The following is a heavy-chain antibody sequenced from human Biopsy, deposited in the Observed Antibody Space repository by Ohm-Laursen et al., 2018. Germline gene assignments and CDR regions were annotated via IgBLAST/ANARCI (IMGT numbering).Heavy chain of an antibody. J-gene: IGHJ6*02. V-gene: IGHV1-46*01. CDR2: ISPSGATT. CDR3: ARAGVGSDGTDSYYYGMDV. Sequence: VASVKVSCKASGNTFATYHINWVRQAPGQGLEWMGVISPSGATTSFSQKFQGRITMTRDTSTGTVYMDLNSLGSEDTAVYYCARAGVGSDGTDSYYYGMDVWGPGTTVTVSS. CDR1: GNTFATYH. D-gene: IGHD5-24*01.